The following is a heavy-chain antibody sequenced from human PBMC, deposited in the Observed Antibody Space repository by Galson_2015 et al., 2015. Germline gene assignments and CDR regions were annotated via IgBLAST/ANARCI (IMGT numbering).Heavy chain of an antibody. J-gene: IGHJ4*02. V-gene: IGHV3-48*03. CDR1: GFTFSSYE. CDR2: ISSSGSTI. Sequence: SLRLSCAASGFTFSSYEMNWVRQAPGKGLEWVSYISSSGSTIYYADSVKGRFTISRDNAKNSLYLQMSSLGVEDTAVYYCARDRLGACYYGSGRGPDYWCQGTLVTVSS. D-gene: IGHD3-10*01. CDR3: ARDRLGACYYGSGRGPDY.